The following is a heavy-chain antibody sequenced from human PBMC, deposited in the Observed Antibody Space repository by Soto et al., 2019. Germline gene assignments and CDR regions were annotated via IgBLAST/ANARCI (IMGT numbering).Heavy chain of an antibody. CDR1: GFTFSSYA. J-gene: IGHJ4*02. CDR2: ISDSGDKT. Sequence: EVQLLESGGGLEQRGGSLRLSCAASGFTFSSYAMSWVRQAPGKGLEWVSAISDSGDKTYYADSVKGRFTVSRDNSQNALYLQMNSLRAEDTAVYFCAKDPNDYDSSAYYVDYWGRGTLVTVSS. D-gene: IGHD3-22*01. V-gene: IGHV3-23*01. CDR3: AKDPNDYDSSAYYVDY.